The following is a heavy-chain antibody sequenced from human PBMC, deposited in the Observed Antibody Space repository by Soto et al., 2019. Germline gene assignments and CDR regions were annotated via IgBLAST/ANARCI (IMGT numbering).Heavy chain of an antibody. J-gene: IGHJ6*02. D-gene: IGHD3-16*01. Sequence: QVQLVQSGAEVKKPGASVKVSCRASGYTFTSYCVSWVRQAPGQGLEWMGRISAFNGQTNYIQKVQGRVTLTTEASTSTAYMELRSLRSDDTAVYYCARGGDDYYGLDVWGQGTTVTVSS. CDR2: ISAFNGQT. CDR3: ARGGDDYYGLDV. V-gene: IGHV1-18*01. CDR1: GYTFTSYC.